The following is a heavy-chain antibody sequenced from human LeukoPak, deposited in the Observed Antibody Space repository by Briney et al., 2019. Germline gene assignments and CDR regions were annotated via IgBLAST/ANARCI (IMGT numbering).Heavy chain of an antibody. D-gene: IGHD5-18*01. Sequence: SGGSLRLSCAASGFTFSSYAMSCVRQAPGKGLEWVSAISGSGGSTYYADSVKGRFTISRDNSKNTLYLQMNSLRAEDTAVYYCARAPGTAMVMDTSRYYFDYWGQGTLVTVYS. CDR2: ISGSGGST. CDR1: GFTFSSYA. J-gene: IGHJ4*02. V-gene: IGHV3-23*01. CDR3: ARAPGTAMVMDTSRYYFDY.